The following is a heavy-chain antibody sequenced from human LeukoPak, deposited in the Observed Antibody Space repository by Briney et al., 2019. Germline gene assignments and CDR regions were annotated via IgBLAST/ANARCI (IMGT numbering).Heavy chain of an antibody. CDR3: ARDLGWRSGYYSDY. CDR1: GFTFSSYG. Sequence: GRSLRLSCAASGFTFSSYGMHRVRQAPGKGLEWVAVISYDGSNKYYADSVKGRFTISRDNSKNTLYLQMNSLRAEDTAVYYCARDLGWRSGYYSDYWGQGTLVTVSS. CDR2: ISYDGSNK. J-gene: IGHJ4*02. V-gene: IGHV3-30*03. D-gene: IGHD3-22*01.